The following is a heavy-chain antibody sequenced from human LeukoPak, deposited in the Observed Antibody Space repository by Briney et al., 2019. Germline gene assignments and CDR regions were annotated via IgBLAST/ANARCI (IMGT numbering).Heavy chain of an antibody. V-gene: IGHV4-39*07. CDR3: ARIGVAAAVYYYYYSMDV. D-gene: IGHD6-13*01. Sequence: KTSETLSLTCTVSGGSISSSSYYWSWIRQPPGKGLEWIGAINQSRSTNYSWSLKSLVTISIDTSKNQFSLKLSSVTAADTAVYYCARIGVAAAVYYYYYSMDVWGQGTTVTVSS. CDR2: INQSRST. CDR1: GGSISSSSYY. J-gene: IGHJ6*02.